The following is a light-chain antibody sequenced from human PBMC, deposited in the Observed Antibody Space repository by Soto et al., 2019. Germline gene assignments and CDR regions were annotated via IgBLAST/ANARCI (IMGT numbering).Light chain of an antibody. CDR1: QSVNRSY. Sequence: EIGLTQSPGTLSLSPGERATLSCRASQSVNRSYLAWYQQKPGQAPRLLIYGATSRATGTPDRFSGSGSGTDFTLTINRLEPEDFAVYYCQQYDSYPPSITFGQGTRLEIK. V-gene: IGKV3-20*01. J-gene: IGKJ5*01. CDR2: GAT. CDR3: QQYDSYPPSIT.